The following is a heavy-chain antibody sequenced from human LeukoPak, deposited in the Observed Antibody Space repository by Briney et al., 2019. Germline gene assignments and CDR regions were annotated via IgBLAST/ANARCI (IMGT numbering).Heavy chain of an antibody. CDR3: ARGSFYDSSGYYYFGFDI. CDR1: GGSIRNYY. CDR2: IYYSGST. V-gene: IGHV4-59*01. J-gene: IGHJ3*02. D-gene: IGHD3-22*01. Sequence: SETLSLTCTVSGGSIRNYYWSWIRQPPGKGLGWIGYIYYSGSTDYKPSLKSRVTISVDTSKNQFSLRLSSVTAADTAVYYCARGSFYDSSGYYYFGFDIWGQGTMVTFSS.